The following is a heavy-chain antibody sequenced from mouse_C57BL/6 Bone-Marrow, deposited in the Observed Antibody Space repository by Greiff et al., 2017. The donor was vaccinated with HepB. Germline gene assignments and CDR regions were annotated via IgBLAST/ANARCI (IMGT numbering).Heavy chain of an antibody. V-gene: IGHV2-9-1*01. J-gene: IGHJ2*01. Sequence: VKVEESGPGLVAPSQSLSITCTVSGFSLTSYAISWVRQPPGKGLEWLGVIWTGGGTNYNSALKSRLSISKDNSKSQVFLKMNSLQTDDTARYYCARNSGSSYVGVYFDYWGQGTTLTVSS. CDR1: GFSLTSYA. D-gene: IGHD1-1*01. CDR2: IWTGGGT. CDR3: ARNSGSSYVGVYFDY.